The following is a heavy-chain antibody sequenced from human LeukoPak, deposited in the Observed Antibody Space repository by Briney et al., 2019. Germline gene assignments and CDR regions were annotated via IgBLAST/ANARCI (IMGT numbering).Heavy chain of an antibody. D-gene: IGHD6-19*01. J-gene: IGHJ4*02. CDR3: ARDSSGWYQF. CDR2: IIPILGIA. Sequence: GASVKVSCKASGGTFSSYAISWVRQAPGQGLEWMGRIIPILGIANYAQKFQGRVTITADKSTSTAYMELSSLRSEDTAVCYCARDSSGWYQFWGQGTLVTVSS. CDR1: GGTFSSYA. V-gene: IGHV1-69*04.